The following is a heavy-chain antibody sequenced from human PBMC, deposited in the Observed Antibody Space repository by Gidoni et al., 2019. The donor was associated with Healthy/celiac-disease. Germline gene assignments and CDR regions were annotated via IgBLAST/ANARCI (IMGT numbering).Heavy chain of an antibody. V-gene: IGHV3-23*01. J-gene: IGHJ4*02. Sequence: EVQLLESGGGLVQPGGSLRLSCAASGFTFSSYAMSGVRQAPGKGTEWVSAISGSGGSKYYADSVKGRFTISRDNSKNTLYLQMNSLRAEDTAVYYCAKDPAGRFGELGEYYFDYWGQGTLVTVSS. CDR3: AKDPAGRFGELGEYYFDY. CDR2: ISGSGGSK. D-gene: IGHD3-10*01. CDR1: GFTFSSYA.